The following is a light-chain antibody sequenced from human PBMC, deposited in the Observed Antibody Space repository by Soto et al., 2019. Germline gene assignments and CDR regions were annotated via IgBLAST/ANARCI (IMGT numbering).Light chain of an antibody. CDR2: DVT. CDR1: SSGLGGYNF. J-gene: IGLJ2*01. V-gene: IGLV2-11*01. CDR3: CSYTGIYV. Sequence: QSALTQPRSVSWSPGQSVTISCTGTSSGLGGYNFVSWYQQHPGKAPKLIIYDVTKRPSGVPDRFSASKSANTASLTISGLQAEDEADYYCCSYTGIYVFGGGTKVTVL.